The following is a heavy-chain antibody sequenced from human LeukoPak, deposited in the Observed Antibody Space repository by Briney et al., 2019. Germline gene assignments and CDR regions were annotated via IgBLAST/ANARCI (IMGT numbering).Heavy chain of an antibody. D-gene: IGHD3-3*01. J-gene: IGHJ1*01. Sequence: PSETLSLTCAVYGGSFSGYYWSWYRQPPGKGLEWIGEIHPSGSTNYNPSLKSRVIISIDTSKNQFSLKVSSVTAADTAVYYCARVHDQAKSLLWGQGTLATVSS. CDR3: ARVHDQAKSLL. V-gene: IGHV4-34*01. CDR2: IHPSGST. CDR1: GGSFSGYY.